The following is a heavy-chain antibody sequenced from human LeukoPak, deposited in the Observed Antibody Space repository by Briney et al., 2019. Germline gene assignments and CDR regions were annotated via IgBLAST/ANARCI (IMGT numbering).Heavy chain of an antibody. Sequence: GGSLRLSCAASGFTFSSYSMNWVRQAPGKGLEWVSSISSSSSYIYYADSVKGRFTISRDNSKNTLYLQMNSLRAEDTAVYYCATSPPTGITVSYFDSWGQGTLVTVSS. CDR3: ATSPPTGITVSYFDS. V-gene: IGHV3-21*01. J-gene: IGHJ4*02. CDR1: GFTFSSYS. CDR2: ISSSSSYI. D-gene: IGHD4-17*01.